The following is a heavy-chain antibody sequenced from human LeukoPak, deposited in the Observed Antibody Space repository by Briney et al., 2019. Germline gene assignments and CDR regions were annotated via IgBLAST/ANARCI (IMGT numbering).Heavy chain of an antibody. V-gene: IGHV3-21*01. CDR2: TSSSSSYI. D-gene: IGHD6-13*01. Sequence: GGSLRLSCAASGFTFSSYSMNWVRQAPGKGLEWVSSTSSSSSYIYYADSVKGRFTISRDNAKNSLYLQMNSLRAEDTAVYYCARDLRAGLAAAGRGNWFDPWGQGTLVTVSS. J-gene: IGHJ5*02. CDR1: GFTFSSYS. CDR3: ARDLRAGLAAAGRGNWFDP.